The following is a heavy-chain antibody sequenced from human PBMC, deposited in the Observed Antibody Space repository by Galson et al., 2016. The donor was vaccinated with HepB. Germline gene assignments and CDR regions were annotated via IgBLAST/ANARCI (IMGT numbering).Heavy chain of an antibody. CDR3: ASCSGGSCYSVDY. D-gene: IGHD2-15*01. Sequence: GYTFTSYYMHWVRQAPGQGLEWMGIINPSGGSTSYAQKFQGRVTMTRDTSTSTVYMELSSLRSEDTAVYYCASCSGGSCYSVDYWGQGTLVTVSS. V-gene: IGHV1-46*01. J-gene: IGHJ4*02. CDR2: INPSGGST. CDR1: GYTFTSYY.